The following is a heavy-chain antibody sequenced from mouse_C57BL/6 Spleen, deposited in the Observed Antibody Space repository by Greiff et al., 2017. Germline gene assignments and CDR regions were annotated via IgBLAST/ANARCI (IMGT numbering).Heavy chain of an antibody. D-gene: IGHD1-1*01. CDR2: ISSGSSTI. CDR3: ARSLYGSSYFDY. V-gene: IGHV5-17*01. J-gene: IGHJ2*01. Sequence: EVKVVASGGGLVKPGGSLKLSCAASGFTFSDYGMHWVRQAPEKGLEWVAYISSGSSTIYYADTVKGRFTISRDNAKNTLFLQMTSLRSEDTAMYYCARSLYGSSYFDYWGQGTTLTVSS. CDR1: GFTFSDYG.